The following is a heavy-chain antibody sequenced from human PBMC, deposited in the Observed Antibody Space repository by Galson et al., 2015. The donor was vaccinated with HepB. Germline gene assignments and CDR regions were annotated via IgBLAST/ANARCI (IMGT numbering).Heavy chain of an antibody. D-gene: IGHD6-6*01. CDR3: VYSSSSNPYFDY. J-gene: IGHJ4*02. V-gene: IGHV1-8*01. CDR1: GYTFTSYD. CDR2: MNPNSGNT. Sequence: SVKVSCKASGYTFTSYDINWVRQATGQGLEWMGWMNPNSGNTGYAQKFQGRVTMTRNTSISTAYMELSSLRSEDTAVYYCVYSSSSNPYFDYWGQGTLVTVSS.